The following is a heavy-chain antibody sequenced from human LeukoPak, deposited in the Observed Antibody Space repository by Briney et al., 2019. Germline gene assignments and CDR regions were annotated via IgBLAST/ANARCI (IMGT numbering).Heavy chain of an antibody. CDR1: GFTFSSYS. J-gene: IGHJ6*03. D-gene: IGHD3-10*01. V-gene: IGHV3-21*01. CDR2: ISSSSSYI. CDR3: ARDLGADPVHYMDV. Sequence: PGGSLRLSCAASGFTFSSYSMNWVRQAPGKGLEWVSSISSSSSYIYYADSVKGRFTISRDNAKNTLYLQMNSLRAEDTAVYHCARDLGADPVHYMDVWGKGTTVTVSS.